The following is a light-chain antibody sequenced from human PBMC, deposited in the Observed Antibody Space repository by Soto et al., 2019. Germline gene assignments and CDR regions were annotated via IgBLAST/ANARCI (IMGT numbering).Light chain of an antibody. CDR1: QSVSSY. CDR2: DVS. J-gene: IGKJ4*01. CDR3: QQRTNWPPSLS. V-gene: IGKV3-11*01. Sequence: EIVLTQSPATLSLSPGERATLSCRASQSVSSYLVWYQQKPGQAPRLLIYDVSKRATGIPARFSGSGSGTDFTLTISSLEPEDFAVHYCQQRTNWPPSLSFGGGTKVDIK.